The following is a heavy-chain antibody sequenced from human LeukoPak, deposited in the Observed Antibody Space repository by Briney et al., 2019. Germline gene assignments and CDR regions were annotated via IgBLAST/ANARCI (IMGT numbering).Heavy chain of an antibody. CDR1: GGSFSGYY. J-gene: IGHJ5*02. CDR2: INHSGST. D-gene: IGHD3-22*01. Sequence: SETLSLTCAVYGGSFSGYYWSWIRQPPGKGLEWIGEINHSGSTNYNPSLKSRVTISVDTSKNQFSLKLSSVTAADTAVYYCARDPGNLYYYDSSGYPQPGWFDPWGQGTLVTVSS. CDR3: ARDPGNLYYYDSSGYPQPGWFDP. V-gene: IGHV4-34*01.